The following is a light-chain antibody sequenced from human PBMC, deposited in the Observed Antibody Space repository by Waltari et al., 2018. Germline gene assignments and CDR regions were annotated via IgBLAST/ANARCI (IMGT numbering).Light chain of an antibody. CDR3: QQYNRYST. Sequence: DIQMTQSPSTLSASVGARVAITCRARQSVNSWLAWYQQKPGKAPKFLIYKASILESGVPSRFSGSGSGTEFTLTISNLQPDDFATYYCQQYNRYSTFGQGTKVELK. J-gene: IGKJ1*01. V-gene: IGKV1-5*03. CDR1: QSVNSW. CDR2: KAS.